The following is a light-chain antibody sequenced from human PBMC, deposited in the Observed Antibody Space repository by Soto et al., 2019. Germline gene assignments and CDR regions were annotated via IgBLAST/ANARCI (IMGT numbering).Light chain of an antibody. CDR1: QSISSW. CDR3: QLYRSCSLM. V-gene: IGKV1-5*03. CDR2: KAS. J-gene: IGKJ4*02. Sequence: DFQMTQFPSTLSASVGDRVTITCRASQSISSWLAWYQQKPGKAPKLLIYKASSLQSGAPSRFSGSGAVKEVTLTFRGLQPDDVATYCCQLYRSCSLMFSGGTKVEIK.